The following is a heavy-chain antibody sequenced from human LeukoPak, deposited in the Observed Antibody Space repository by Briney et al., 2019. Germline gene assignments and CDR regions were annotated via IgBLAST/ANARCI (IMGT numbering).Heavy chain of an antibody. CDR3: ARGSSSWRRLVYYYYGMDV. J-gene: IGHJ6*02. V-gene: IGHV5-51*01. CDR2: IYPGDSDT. CDR1: GYSFTSYW. D-gene: IGHD6-13*01. Sequence: GESLKISCEGSGYSFTSYWIGWVRQMPGKGLEWMGIIYPGDSDTRYSPSFQGQVTISADKSISTAYLQWSSLKASDTAMYYCARGSSSWRRLVYYYYGMDVWGQGTTVTVSS.